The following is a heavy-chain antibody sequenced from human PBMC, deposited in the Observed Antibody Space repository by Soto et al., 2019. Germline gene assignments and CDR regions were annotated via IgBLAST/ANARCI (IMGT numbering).Heavy chain of an antibody. V-gene: IGHV4-39*01. D-gene: IGHD3-3*01. J-gene: IGHJ5*02. CDR1: GASIGSRSYY. CDR2: IYYSGST. CDR3: ARHWNYDFWSGYLWWFDP. Sequence: PTETVSLTCTVSGASIGSRSYYWEWIRQPPGKGREWIGRIYYSGSTYYNPSLKSRVTISVDTSKNQFSLKLSSVTAADTAVYYCARHWNYDFWSGYLWWFDPWGQGTLVTVS.